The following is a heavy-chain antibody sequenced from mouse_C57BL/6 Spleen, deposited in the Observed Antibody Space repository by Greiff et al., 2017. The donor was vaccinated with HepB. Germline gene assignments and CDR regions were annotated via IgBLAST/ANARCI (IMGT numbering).Heavy chain of an antibody. J-gene: IGHJ4*01. D-gene: IGHD2-3*01. CDR2: ISDGGSYT. CDR1: GFTFSSYA. V-gene: IGHV5-4*01. Sequence: EVQGVESGGGLVKPGGSLKLSCAASGFTFSSYAMSWVRQTPEKRLEWVATISDGGSYTYYPDNVKGRFTISRDNAKNNLYLQMSHLKSEDTAMYYCARDPDGYPYYYAMDYWGQGTSVTVSS. CDR3: ARDPDGYPYYYAMDY.